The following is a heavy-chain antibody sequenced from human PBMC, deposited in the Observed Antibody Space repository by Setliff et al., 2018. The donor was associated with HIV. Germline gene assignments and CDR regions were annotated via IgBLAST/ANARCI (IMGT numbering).Heavy chain of an antibody. CDR2: IKQDGSQK. J-gene: IGHJ4*02. CDR1: GFAFDTSW. Sequence: GGSLRLSCAASGFAFDTSWMTWIRQAPGEGLEWVATIKQDGSQKFYVDSMKGRFTISRDNVKNSLFLQMNSLRVGDTAVYYCARGRWRLLHYYFDYWGQGTLVTVSS. CDR3: ARGRWRLLHYYFDY. D-gene: IGHD2-15*01. V-gene: IGHV3-7*01.